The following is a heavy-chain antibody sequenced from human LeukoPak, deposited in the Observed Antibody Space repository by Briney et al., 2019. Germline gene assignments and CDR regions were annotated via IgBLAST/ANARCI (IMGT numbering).Heavy chain of an antibody. Sequence: GGSLRLSCAASGFTFTSLAMHWVRQAPGKGLEWVAVISSDVSRQYYADSVKGRFTLSRDNSKNTLYLQMNSLRAEDTAVYYCAREGPRGNSQFDYWGQGTLVTVSS. CDR1: GFTFTSLA. J-gene: IGHJ4*02. D-gene: IGHD2/OR15-2a*01. V-gene: IGHV3-30*04. CDR3: AREGPRGNSQFDY. CDR2: ISSDVSRQ.